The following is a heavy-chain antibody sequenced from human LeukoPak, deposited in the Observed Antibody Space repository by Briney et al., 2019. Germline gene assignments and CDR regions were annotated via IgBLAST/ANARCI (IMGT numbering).Heavy chain of an antibody. CDR1: GFTFSSYW. CDR2: IKQDGSEK. CDR3: ARSLPIVVVVEYFDY. J-gene: IGHJ4*02. D-gene: IGHD3-22*01. Sequence: GGSLRLSCAASGFTFSSYWMSWVSQAPGQGLEWVANIKQDGSEKYYVDSVKGRFTISRDNAKNSLYLQMNSLRAEDTAVYYCARSLPIVVVVEYFDYWGQGTLVTVSS. V-gene: IGHV3-7*01.